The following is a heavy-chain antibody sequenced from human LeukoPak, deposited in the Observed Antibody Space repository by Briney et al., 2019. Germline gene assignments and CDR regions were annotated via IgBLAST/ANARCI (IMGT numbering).Heavy chain of an antibody. CDR3: ARGAFYYDFWSGYYDY. CDR2: IYFSGST. Sequence: SETLSLTCTVSGGSISRITYFWGWVRQPPGRGLEWIGSIYFSGSTYYNPSLKSRVTISIDTSKNQISLKLSSVTAADTAVYYCARGAFYYDFWSGYYDYWGQGTLVTVSS. D-gene: IGHD3-3*01. CDR1: GGSISRITYF. J-gene: IGHJ4*02. V-gene: IGHV4-39*01.